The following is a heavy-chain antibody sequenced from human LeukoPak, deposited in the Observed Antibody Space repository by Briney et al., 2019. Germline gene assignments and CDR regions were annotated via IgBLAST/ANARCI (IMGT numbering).Heavy chain of an antibody. CDR1: GFTFSNYA. CDR2: ISGSGGST. V-gene: IGHV3-23*01. J-gene: IGHJ4*02. D-gene: IGHD4-23*01. Sequence: GGSLRLSCAASGFTFSNYAMSWVRQAPGKGLEWVSTISGSGGSTYYADSVKGRFTISRDNSKNTLYLQMNSLRAEDTAVYYCAKDQTGGGNIPVYWGQGTLVTVSS. CDR3: AKDQTGGGNIPVY.